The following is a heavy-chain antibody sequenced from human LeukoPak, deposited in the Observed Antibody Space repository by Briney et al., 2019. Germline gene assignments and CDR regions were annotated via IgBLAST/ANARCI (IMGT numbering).Heavy chain of an antibody. CDR3: AKDRGRYYDSSGYYWGYYFDS. D-gene: IGHD3-22*01. CDR1: GFTFSSYA. J-gene: IGHJ4*02. CDR2: ITGSGGST. Sequence: GGSLRLSCAASGFTFSSYAVNWVRQAPGKGLEWVSTITGSGGSTFYADSVKGRFTISRDNSMDTLYLQMSSLRAEDTAVYYCAKDRGRYYDSSGYYWGYYFDSWGQGILVTVST. V-gene: IGHV3-23*01.